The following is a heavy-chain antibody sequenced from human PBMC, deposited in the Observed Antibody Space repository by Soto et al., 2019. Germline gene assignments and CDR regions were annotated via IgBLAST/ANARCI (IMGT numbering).Heavy chain of an antibody. Sequence: ASVKVSCKASGYTFTSYGISWVRQAPGQGLEWMGWISAYNGNTNYAQKHQGRVTMTTDTSTSTAYMELRSLRSDDTAVYYCARDNRGSSIYYGMDVWGQGTTVTVSS. CDR1: GYTFTSYG. J-gene: IGHJ6*02. V-gene: IGHV1-18*01. CDR3: ARDNRGSSIYYGMDV. CDR2: ISAYNGNT. D-gene: IGHD1-26*01.